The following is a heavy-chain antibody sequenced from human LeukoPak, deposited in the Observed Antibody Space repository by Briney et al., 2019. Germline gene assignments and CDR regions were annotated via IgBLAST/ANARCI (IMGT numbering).Heavy chain of an antibody. CDR2: INHSGST. Sequence: SETLSLTCAVYGGSFSGYYWSWIRQPPGKGLEWIGEINHSGSTNYNPSLKSRVTISVDTSKNQFSLKLSSVTAADTAVYYCARGRRVGVTTSWRYYYYGMDVWGKGTTVTVSS. D-gene: IGHD4-17*01. CDR3: ARGRRVGVTTSWRYYYYGMDV. J-gene: IGHJ6*04. CDR1: GGSFSGYY. V-gene: IGHV4-34*01.